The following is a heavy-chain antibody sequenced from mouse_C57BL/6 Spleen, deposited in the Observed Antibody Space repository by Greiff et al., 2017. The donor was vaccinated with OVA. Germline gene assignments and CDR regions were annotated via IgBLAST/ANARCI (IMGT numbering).Heavy chain of an antibody. CDR3: TRDSLLGYYAMDY. D-gene: IGHD4-1*01. CDR2: ISSGGDYI. J-gene: IGHJ4*01. Sequence: EVKVEESGEGLVKPGGSLKLSCAASGFTFSSYAMSWVRQTPEKRLEWVAYISSGGDYIYYADTVKGRFTISRDHARNTLYLQMSSLKSEDTAMYYCTRDSLLGYYAMDYWGQGTSVTVSS. CDR1: GFTFSSYA. V-gene: IGHV5-9-1*02.